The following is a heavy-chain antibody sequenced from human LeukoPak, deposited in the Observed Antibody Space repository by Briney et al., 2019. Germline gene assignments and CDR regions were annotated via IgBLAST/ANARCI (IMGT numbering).Heavy chain of an antibody. D-gene: IGHD6-19*01. CDR3: ARTGGYSSGLFDY. J-gene: IGHJ4*02. CDR1: GYSFTTYW. Sequence: GESLKISCKASGYSFTTYWIGWVRQMPGKGLEWMGIIYPGDSDTTYSPSFQGQVTISADKSISTAYLQWSSLKASDTATYYCARTGGYSSGLFDYWGQGTLVTVSS. V-gene: IGHV5-51*01. CDR2: IYPGDSDT.